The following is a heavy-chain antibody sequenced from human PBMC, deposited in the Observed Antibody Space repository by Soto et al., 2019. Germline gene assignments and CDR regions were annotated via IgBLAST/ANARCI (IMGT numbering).Heavy chain of an antibody. V-gene: IGHV4-30-4*01. D-gene: IGHD2-15*01. CDR3: XXXXXXCSGGSCYYYXXXDV. CDR1: GGSISSGDYY. Sequence: QVQLQESGPGLVKPSQTLSLTCTVSGGSISSGDYYWSWIRQPPGKGLEWIGYIYYSGSTYYNPSLKSRVTISVDTSKNQFSLKLSSVTAADTAVYYXXXXXXXCSGGSCYYYXXXDVWGQG. J-gene: IGHJ6*02. CDR2: IYYSGST.